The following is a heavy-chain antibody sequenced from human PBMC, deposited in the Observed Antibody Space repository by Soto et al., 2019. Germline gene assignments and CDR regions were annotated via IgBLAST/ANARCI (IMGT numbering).Heavy chain of an antibody. CDR3: ARDGPNTYCGGDCYPPDY. V-gene: IGHV3-33*01. D-gene: IGHD2-21*02. J-gene: IGHJ4*02. Sequence: QVQLVESGGGVVQPGRSLRLSCAASGFTFSSYGMHWVRQAPGKGLEWVAVLWYDGSNKYYADSVKGRFTISRDNSKNTLYLQMNSLRAEDTAVYYCARDGPNTYCGGDCYPPDYWGQGTLVTVSS. CDR2: LWYDGSNK. CDR1: GFTFSSYG.